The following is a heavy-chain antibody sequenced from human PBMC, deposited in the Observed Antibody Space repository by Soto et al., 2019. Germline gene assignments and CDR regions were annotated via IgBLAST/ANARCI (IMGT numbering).Heavy chain of an antibody. Sequence: PSETLSLTCTVSGGSIGSYYWSWIRQPPGKGLEWIGYIYYSGSTNYNPSLKSRVTISVDTSKNQFSLKLSSVTAADTAVYYCARLSLTNAYYDILTGYSNWFDPWGQGTLVTVSS. D-gene: IGHD3-9*01. CDR3: ARLSLTNAYYDILTGYSNWFDP. V-gene: IGHV4-59*08. CDR2: IYYSGST. J-gene: IGHJ5*02. CDR1: GGSIGSYY.